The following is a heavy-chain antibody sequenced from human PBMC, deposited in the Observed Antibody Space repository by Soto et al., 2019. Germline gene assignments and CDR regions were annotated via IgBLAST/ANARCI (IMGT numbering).Heavy chain of an antibody. CDR1: GFTFSSYG. D-gene: IGHD6-19*01. CDR2: IWYGGSNK. CDR3: ARKGIAVAGPLDY. V-gene: IGHV3-33*01. J-gene: IGHJ4*02. Sequence: QVQLVESGGGVVQPGRSLRLSCAASGFTFSSYGMHWVRQAPGKGLEWVAVIWYGGSNKYYADSVKGRFTISRDNSKNTLYLQMNSLRAEDTAVYYRARKGIAVAGPLDYWGQGTLVTVSS.